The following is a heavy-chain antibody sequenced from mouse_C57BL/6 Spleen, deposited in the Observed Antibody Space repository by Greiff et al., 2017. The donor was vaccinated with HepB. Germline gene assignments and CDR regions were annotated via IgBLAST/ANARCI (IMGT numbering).Heavy chain of an antibody. CDR1: GYTFTSYW. Sequence: QVQLQQPGAELVKPGASVKLSCKASGYTFTSYWMHWVKQRPGQGLEWIGMIHPNSGSTNYNEKFKSKATLTVDKSSSTAYMQLSSLTSEYSAVYYCARDYDYRDFDVWGTGTTVTVSS. CDR3: ARDYDYRDFDV. J-gene: IGHJ1*03. D-gene: IGHD2-4*01. CDR2: IHPNSGST. V-gene: IGHV1-64*01.